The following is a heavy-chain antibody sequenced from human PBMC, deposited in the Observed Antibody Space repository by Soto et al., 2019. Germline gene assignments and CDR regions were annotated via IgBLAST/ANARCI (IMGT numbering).Heavy chain of an antibody. Sequence: RGESLKISCKGSGSSSTSYWITWVRQVPGKGLEWMGRIDPSDSFTTYSPSFQGQVTISADKSLSTAYLQWNSLKAPDTAIYYCARRRVLSPSGFDYWGQGSLVTVSS. V-gene: IGHV5-10-1*04. CDR2: IDPSDSFT. CDR3: ARRRVLSPSGFDY. CDR1: GSSSTSYW. J-gene: IGHJ4*02.